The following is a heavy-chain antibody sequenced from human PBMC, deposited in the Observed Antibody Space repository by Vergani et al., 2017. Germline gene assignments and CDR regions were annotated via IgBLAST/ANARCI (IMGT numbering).Heavy chain of an antibody. J-gene: IGHJ4*02. CDR1: GGSISSGGYY. CDR3: ARAKYYGSGSYYNGSFFLDY. CDR2: IYYSGST. Sequence: QVQLQESGPGLVKPSQTLSLTCTVSGGSISSGGYYWSWIRQHPGKGLEWIGYIYYSGSTYYNPSPKSRVTISVDTSKNQFSLKLSSVTAADTAVYYCARAKYYGSGSYYNGSFFLDYWGQGTLGTVSS. D-gene: IGHD3-10*01. V-gene: IGHV4-31*03.